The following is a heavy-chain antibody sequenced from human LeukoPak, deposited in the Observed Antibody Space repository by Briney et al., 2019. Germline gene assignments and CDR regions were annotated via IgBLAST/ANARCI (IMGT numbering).Heavy chain of an antibody. CDR3: ARAQYYYDSSGYIDGFDI. V-gene: IGHV4-30-4*08. Sequence: PSETLSLTCTVSSGSINSGDYYWSWLRQPPGKGLEGIVYIYYSGSTYYNPSLQSRITISSYTSKNHFSLKLRSVTAADTAVYYCARAQYYYDSSGYIDGFDIWGQGTMVTVSS. D-gene: IGHD3-22*01. J-gene: IGHJ3*02. CDR1: SGSINSGDYY. CDR2: IYYSGST.